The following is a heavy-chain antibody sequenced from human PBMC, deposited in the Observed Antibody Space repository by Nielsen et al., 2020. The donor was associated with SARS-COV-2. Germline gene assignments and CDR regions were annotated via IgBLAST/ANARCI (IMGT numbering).Heavy chain of an antibody. CDR3: AKDAWGENYYDSSGEKDDAFDI. Sequence: VRQAPGKGLEWVSAISGSGGSTFYADSVKGRFTISRDNSKKTLYLQMNSLRAEDTAVYYCAKDAWGENYYDSSGEKDDAFDIWGQGTMVTVSS. CDR2: ISGSGGST. D-gene: IGHD3-22*01. J-gene: IGHJ3*02. V-gene: IGHV3-23*01.